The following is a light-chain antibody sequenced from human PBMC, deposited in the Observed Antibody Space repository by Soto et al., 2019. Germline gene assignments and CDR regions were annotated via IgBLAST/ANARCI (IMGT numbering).Light chain of an antibody. Sequence: QSVLTQPASVSGSPGQSITISCTGTSSDVGDYNHVSWYQQHPGKAPKLVIYDVTNRPSGVSNRFFGSKSANTASPTISGLQADDEADYYCNSYSSSSTSYLFGTGTKVTVL. V-gene: IGLV2-14*01. J-gene: IGLJ1*01. CDR3: NSYSSSSTSYL. CDR1: SSDVGDYNH. CDR2: DVT.